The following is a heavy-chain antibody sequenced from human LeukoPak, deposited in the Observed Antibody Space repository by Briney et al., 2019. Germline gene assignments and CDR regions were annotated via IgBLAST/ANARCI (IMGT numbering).Heavy chain of an antibody. V-gene: IGHV4-39*01. CDR3: ARQAVAGNGFDY. J-gene: IGHJ4*02. D-gene: IGHD6-19*01. CDR2: IYYSGNT. CDR1: GGSISSSSYY. Sequence: KPSETLSLTCTVSGGSISSSSYYWGWIRQPPGKGLEWIGTIYYSGNTYYNPSLKSRLSISVDTSKNQFSLKLSSVTAADTAVYYCARQAVAGNGFDYWGQGTLVTVSS.